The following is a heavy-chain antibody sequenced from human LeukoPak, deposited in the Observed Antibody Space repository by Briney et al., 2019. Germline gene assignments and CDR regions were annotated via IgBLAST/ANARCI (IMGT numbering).Heavy chain of an antibody. V-gene: IGHV4-59*08. J-gene: IGHJ4*02. CDR1: GGPITSYY. Sequence: SETLSLTCTVSGGPITSYYWSWIRQPPGKGLEWIGYIYYSGSTNYNPSLKSRVTISVDTSKNQFSLKLSSVTAADTAVYYCARLRLGFDYWGQGTLVTVSS. CDR2: IYYSGST. CDR3: ARLRLGFDY. D-gene: IGHD3-16*01.